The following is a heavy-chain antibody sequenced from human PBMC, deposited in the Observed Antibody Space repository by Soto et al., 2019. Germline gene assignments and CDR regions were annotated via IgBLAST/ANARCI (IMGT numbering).Heavy chain of an antibody. CDR2: IYPGDSET. D-gene: IGHD3-10*01. CDR3: ALSTVSISYSPTPPFDY. CDR1: GYTFSNYW. J-gene: IGHJ4*02. Sequence: EVQLVQSGAEVNKPGESLKISCKGSGYTFSNYWIAWVRRTPEKGLEWMGIIYPGDSETRYSPSFQGQVSISADKSISTAYLQWGSLKASDTAVYYCALSTVSISYSPTPPFDYWGQGTLVTVSS. V-gene: IGHV5-51*01.